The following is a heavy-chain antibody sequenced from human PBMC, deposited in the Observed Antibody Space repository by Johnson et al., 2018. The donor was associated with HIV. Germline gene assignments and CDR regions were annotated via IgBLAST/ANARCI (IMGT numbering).Heavy chain of an antibody. CDR3: AKDRGYGGNLDAFDI. CDR1: GFTFSSYG. J-gene: IGHJ3*02. V-gene: IGHV3-30*02. D-gene: IGHD4-23*01. CDR2: IRYDGSNN. Sequence: QVQLVESGGGVVQPGGSLRLSCAASGFTFSSYGMHWVRQAPGTGLEWVAFIRYDGSNNYYAESVKGRFTISRDNSKNPLYLQMNSLRAEDTAVYYCAKDRGYGGNLDAFDIWGQGTMVTVSS.